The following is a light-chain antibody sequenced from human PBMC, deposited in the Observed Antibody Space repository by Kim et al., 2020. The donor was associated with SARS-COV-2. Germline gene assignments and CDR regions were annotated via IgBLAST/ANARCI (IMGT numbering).Light chain of an antibody. V-gene: IGLV1-47*01. CDR2: RNN. J-gene: IGLJ3*02. CDR3: AAWEDSLGGPV. CDR1: NSNIGSNS. Sequence: QSVLTQPPSASATPGQRVTISCSGSNSNIGSNSVYWYQQLTGTAPKVLIYRNNQRPSGVPDRFSASKSGTSASLAISGLRSDDEATYYCAAWEDSLGGPVFGGGTQLTVL.